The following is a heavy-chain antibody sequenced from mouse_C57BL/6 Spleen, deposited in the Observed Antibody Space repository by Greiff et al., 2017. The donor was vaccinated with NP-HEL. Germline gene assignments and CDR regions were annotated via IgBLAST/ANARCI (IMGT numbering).Heavy chain of an antibody. Sequence: QVQLQQSGAELVRPGASVTLSCKASGYTFTDYEMHWVKLTPVHGLEWIGAIDPETGGTAYNQKFKGKAILTADKSSSTAYMELRSLTSEDSAVYYCTREGYDPAWFAYWGQGTLVTVSA. D-gene: IGHD2-3*01. V-gene: IGHV1-15*01. CDR1: GYTFTDYE. CDR2: IDPETGGT. CDR3: TREGYDPAWFAY. J-gene: IGHJ3*01.